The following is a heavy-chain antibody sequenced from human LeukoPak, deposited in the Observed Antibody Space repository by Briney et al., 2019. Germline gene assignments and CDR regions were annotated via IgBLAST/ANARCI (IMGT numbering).Heavy chain of an antibody. J-gene: IGHJ1*01. CDR1: GFTFSTSD. CDR3: ARTKWQLPWA. D-gene: IGHD1-26*01. Sequence: RSGGSLRPSCAASGFTFSTSDMNWIRQAPGKGLEWVSHISSSGSTITYADSVKGRFTVSRVNTKNSLYLQMNSLRADDTAIYYCARTKWQLPWAWGQGTLVTVSS. V-gene: IGHV3-48*03. CDR2: ISSSGSTI.